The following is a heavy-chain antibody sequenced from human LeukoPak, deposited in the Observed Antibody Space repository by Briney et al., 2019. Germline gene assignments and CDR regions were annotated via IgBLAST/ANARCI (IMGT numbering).Heavy chain of an antibody. V-gene: IGHV4-34*01. D-gene: IGHD3-10*01. Sequence: PSETLSLTCSVYDGSFNGNYWSWVRQSPGKGLEWIGEINHSGGTNYNPSLKSRVTISVDTSKNQFSLKLSSVTAADTAVYHCTRGDQWFGIGPSFFDYWSQGSLVTVSS. J-gene: IGHJ4*02. CDR3: TRGDQWFGIGPSFFDY. CDR1: DGSFNGNY. CDR2: INHSGGT.